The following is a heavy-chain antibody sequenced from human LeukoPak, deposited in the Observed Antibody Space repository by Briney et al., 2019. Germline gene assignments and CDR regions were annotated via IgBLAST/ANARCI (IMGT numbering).Heavy chain of an antibody. J-gene: IGHJ4*02. CDR3: ARSSSGWSRGHYFDY. CDR2: ILSRVGGETT. CDR1: GLTFSNAW. V-gene: IGHV3-15*01. Sequence: GGSLRLSCAASGLTFSNAWMSWVRQAPGKELEWVGRILSRVGGETTEYAASVKGRFTISRDDSRDTVYLQMNSLRAEDTAVYYCARSSSGWSRGHYFDYWGQGTLVTVSS. D-gene: IGHD6-19*01.